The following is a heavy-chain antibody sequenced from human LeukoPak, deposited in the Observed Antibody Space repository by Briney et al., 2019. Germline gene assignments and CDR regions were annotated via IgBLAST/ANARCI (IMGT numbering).Heavy chain of an antibody. D-gene: IGHD3-22*01. CDR3: ARGLVTMIVPTNAFDI. Sequence: PSETLSLTCAVNGGSFSGYYWSWIRQPPGKGLEWIGEINHSGSTNYTPPPKSRVTISVNPSKNQSSLKLSSVTAADTAVYYCARGLVTMIVPTNAFDIWGQGTMVTVSS. CDR1: GGSFSGYY. CDR2: INHSGST. V-gene: IGHV4-34*01. J-gene: IGHJ3*02.